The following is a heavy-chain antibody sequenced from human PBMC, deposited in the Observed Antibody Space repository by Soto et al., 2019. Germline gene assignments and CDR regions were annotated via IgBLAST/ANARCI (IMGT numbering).Heavy chain of an antibody. CDR1: GFTFSSYG. Sequence: GGSLRLSCAASGFTFSSYGMHWVRQAPGKGLEWVAVIWYDGSNKYYADSVKGRFTISRDNSKNTLYLQMNSLRAEDTAVYYCARDGLAVAGNTSFDYWGQGTLVTVSS. D-gene: IGHD6-19*01. V-gene: IGHV3-33*01. CDR2: IWYDGSNK. CDR3: ARDGLAVAGNTSFDY. J-gene: IGHJ4*02.